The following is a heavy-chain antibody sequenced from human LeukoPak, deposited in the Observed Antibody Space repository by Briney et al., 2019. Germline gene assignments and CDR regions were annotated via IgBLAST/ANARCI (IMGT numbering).Heavy chain of an antibody. D-gene: IGHD3-10*01. J-gene: IGHJ4*02. V-gene: IGHV4-59*01. Sequence: SETLSLTCTVSGGSISSYYWSWIRQPPGKGLEWIGYIYYSGSTNYNPSLKSRVTISVDTSKNQFSLKLSSVTAADTAVYYCARDLTVLWFGELSHNLDYWGQGTLVTVSS. CDR3: ARDLTVLWFGELSHNLDY. CDR2: IYYSGST. CDR1: GGSISSYY.